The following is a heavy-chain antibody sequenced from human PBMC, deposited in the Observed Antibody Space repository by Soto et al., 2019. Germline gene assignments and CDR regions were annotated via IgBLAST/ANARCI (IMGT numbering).Heavy chain of an antibody. D-gene: IGHD3-22*01. CDR1: GVTFNDYY. J-gene: IGHJ4*02. CDR2: IISSGSII. CDR3: ARDQGYYESSGYFDY. V-gene: IGHV3-11*01. Sequence: XGSLCLTCAAAGVTFNDYYWCWFRQAPGKGLEWVSYIISSGSIIYYADSVKGRFTISRDNAKNSLYLQMNSLRAEDTAVYYCARDQGYYESSGYFDYWGQGTLVTVSS.